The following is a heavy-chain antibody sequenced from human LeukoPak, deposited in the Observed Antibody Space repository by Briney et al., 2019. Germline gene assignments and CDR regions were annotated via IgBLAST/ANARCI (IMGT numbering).Heavy chain of an antibody. CDR3: AKFEGALLGNYYIDV. CDR1: GFPFSNFA. Sequence: GGSLRLSCAASGFPFSNFAMSWVRQAPGKGLEWVSTISGGGDNTYFADSVKGRFTISRDNSKNTLFLQMVSLRAEDTAVYYCAKFEGALLGNYYIDVWGKGTTVTVSS. V-gene: IGHV3-23*01. CDR2: ISGGGDNT. J-gene: IGHJ6*03.